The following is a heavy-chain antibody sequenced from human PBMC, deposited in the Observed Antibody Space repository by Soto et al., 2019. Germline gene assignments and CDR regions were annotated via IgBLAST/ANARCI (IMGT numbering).Heavy chain of an antibody. Sequence: GGSLRLSCAASGFTFGHSAMSWVRQAPGKGLEWVAAISGTGGAAYYADSVKGRFTISRDNSRNTLFLQMNSLRVDDTAIYHCAKPEEVVRGFDFWGLGTLVTSPQ. J-gene: IGHJ4*02. CDR2: ISGTGGAA. CDR3: AKPEEVVRGFDF. CDR1: GFTFGHSA. D-gene: IGHD3-10*01. V-gene: IGHV3-23*01.